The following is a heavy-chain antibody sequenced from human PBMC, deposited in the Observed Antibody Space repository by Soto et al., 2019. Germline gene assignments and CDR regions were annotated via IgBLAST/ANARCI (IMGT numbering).Heavy chain of an antibody. J-gene: IGHJ6*02. V-gene: IGHV3-21*01. CDR1: RFAFSSYS. CDR2: INSVASYV. Sequence: QLVESWGGLVKPGGSLRVSCAASRFAFSSYSMHWVRPAPMKGLEWVASINSVASYVYYADTVEGRFTISRDNAKNAVYLQRNSLRAEDTAGYDGTGDRSSSRRGRIRGPYGGLDVWGQGTTVLVS. D-gene: IGHD3-10*01. CDR3: TGDRSSSRRGRIRGPYGGLDV.